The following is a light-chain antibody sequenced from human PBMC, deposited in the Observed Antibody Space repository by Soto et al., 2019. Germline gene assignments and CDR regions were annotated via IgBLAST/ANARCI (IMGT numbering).Light chain of an antibody. CDR1: SSDVGGFNY. Sequence: QSAVTQPACVSGSPGQSITISCTGTSSDVGGFNYVSWYQQHPGKAPKLMIHEVSNRPSGVSNRFSGSKSGNTASLTISGLQAEDEADYHCSSYTSSSTWVFGGGTKLTVL. CDR2: EVS. J-gene: IGLJ3*02. V-gene: IGLV2-14*01. CDR3: SSYTSSSTWV.